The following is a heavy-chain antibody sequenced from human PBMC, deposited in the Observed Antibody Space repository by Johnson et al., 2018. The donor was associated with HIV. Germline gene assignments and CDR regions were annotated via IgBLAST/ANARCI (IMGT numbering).Heavy chain of an antibody. J-gene: IGHJ3*02. V-gene: IGHV3-9*01. CDR3: ARGGGTGEDHAFDI. CDR2: ISWNSGSI. D-gene: IGHD7-27*01. CDR1: GFTFDDYA. Sequence: VQLVESGGGLVQPGRSLRLSCAASGFTFDDYAMHWVRQAPGKGLEWVSGISWNSGSIGYADSVKGRFTISRDNAKNSLYLQMNSLRAEDTALYYCARGGGTGEDHAFDIWGQGTMVTVSS.